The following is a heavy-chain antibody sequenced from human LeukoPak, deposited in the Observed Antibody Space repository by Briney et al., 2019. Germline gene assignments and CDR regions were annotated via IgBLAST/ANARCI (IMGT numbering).Heavy chain of an antibody. Sequence: PGGSLRLSCAASGFTFSSYGMHWVRQAPGKGLEWVSLISWDGGSTYYADSVKGRFTISRDNAKNSLYLQMNSLRAEDTAVYYCARGFPGYCSSTSCYVFDYYYYMDVWGKGTTVTVSS. CDR3: ARGFPGYCSSTSCYVFDYYYYMDV. J-gene: IGHJ6*03. D-gene: IGHD2-2*01. CDR1: GFTFSSYG. CDR2: ISWDGGST. V-gene: IGHV3-43D*03.